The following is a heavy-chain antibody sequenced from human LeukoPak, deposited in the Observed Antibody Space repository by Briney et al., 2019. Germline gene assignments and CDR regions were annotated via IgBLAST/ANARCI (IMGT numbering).Heavy chain of an antibody. CDR3: ARDRSSPGGDFDY. Sequence: ASVKVSCKASGYTFTSYYMHWVRQAPGQGLEWMGIINPSGGSTSYAQKFQGRVTMTTDTSTSTAYMELRSLRSDDTAVYHCARDRSSPGGDFDYWGQGTLVTVSS. CDR2: INPSGGST. V-gene: IGHV1-46*01. CDR1: GYTFTSYY. J-gene: IGHJ4*02. D-gene: IGHD6-6*01.